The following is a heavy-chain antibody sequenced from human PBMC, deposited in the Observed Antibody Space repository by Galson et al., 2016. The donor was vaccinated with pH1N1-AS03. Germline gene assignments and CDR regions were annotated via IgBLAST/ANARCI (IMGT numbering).Heavy chain of an antibody. V-gene: IGHV3-30*02. CDR3: AKDYATGWCNWFDP. CDR1: GFNFADYG. Sequence: SLRLSCAASGFNFADYGIHWVRQAPGKGLEWVAMIRLDETEKYYGDSGKGRFTISRDNFKNTVYLHMNSLAPEDTAFYYCAKDYATGWCNWFDPWGQGTLVTVSS. J-gene: IGHJ5*02. D-gene: IGHD2-21*01. CDR2: IRLDETEK.